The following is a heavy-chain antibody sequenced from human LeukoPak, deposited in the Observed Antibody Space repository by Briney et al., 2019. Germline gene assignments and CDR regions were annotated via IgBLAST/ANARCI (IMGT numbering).Heavy chain of an antibody. V-gene: IGHV4-4*07. CDR3: ARGGEWSSSPLDH. CDR1: GGSIRSFY. Sequence: NPSETLSLTCTVSGGSIRSFYWSWVRQAAGKGLEWIGRIYTSATTSYNPSVKSRVSMSVDTSKNQFSLNLSSLTAADTAVYYCARGGEWSSSPLDHWGQGALVTVSS. J-gene: IGHJ4*02. D-gene: IGHD6-6*01. CDR2: IYTSATT.